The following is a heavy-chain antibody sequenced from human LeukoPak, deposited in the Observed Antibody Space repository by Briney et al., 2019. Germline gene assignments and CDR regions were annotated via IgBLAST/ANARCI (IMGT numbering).Heavy chain of an antibody. CDR2: ISAYNGNT. D-gene: IGHD3-16*01. CDR3: ARDSAYDYVWGSYDRGYYFDY. V-gene: IGHV1-18*01. Sequence: VASVKVSCKASGYTFTSYGISWVRQAPGQGLEWMGWISAYNGNTNYAQKLQGRVTMTTDTSTSTAYMELRSLRSDDTAVYYCARDSAYDYVWGSYDRGYYFDYWGQGTLVTVSS. CDR1: GYTFTSYG. J-gene: IGHJ4*02.